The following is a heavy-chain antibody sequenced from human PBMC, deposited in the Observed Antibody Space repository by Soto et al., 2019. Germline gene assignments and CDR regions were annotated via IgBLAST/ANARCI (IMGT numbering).Heavy chain of an antibody. Sequence: SETLSLTCAVSGGSISSGDYSWNWIRQPPGKGLEWIGYIYYGGSTYYNPSLQSRVTMSVDRSRNQFSLKLNSVTAADMAVYYCARVRREYDNSGPVDYWGQGTLVTVSS. D-gene: IGHD3-22*01. V-gene: IGHV4-30-2*01. J-gene: IGHJ4*02. CDR1: GGSISSGDYS. CDR3: ARVRREYDNSGPVDY. CDR2: IYYGGST.